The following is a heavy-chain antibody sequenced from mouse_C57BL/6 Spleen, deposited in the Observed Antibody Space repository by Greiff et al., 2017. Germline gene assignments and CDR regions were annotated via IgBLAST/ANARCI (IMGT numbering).Heavy chain of an antibody. D-gene: IGHD1-1*01. CDR3: ASQTSYGSSYYYWYFDV. Sequence: QVQLKQPGAELVKPGASVKMSCKASGYTFTSYWITWVKQRPGQGLEWIGDIYPGSGSTNYNEKFKSKATLTVDTSSSTAYMQLSSLTSEDSAVYYCASQTSYGSSYYYWYFDVWGTGTTVTVSS. CDR2: IYPGSGST. J-gene: IGHJ1*03. CDR1: GYTFTSYW. V-gene: IGHV1-55*01.